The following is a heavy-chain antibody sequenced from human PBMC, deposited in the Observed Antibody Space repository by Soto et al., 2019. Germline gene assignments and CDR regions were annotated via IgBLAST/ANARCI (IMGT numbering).Heavy chain of an antibody. CDR2: INWNSAHI. D-gene: IGHD6-13*01. CDR3: STFDAAAAVPVFDV. V-gene: IGHV3-9*01. J-gene: IGHJ3*01. CDR1: GFTFENYA. Sequence: EVQLVESGGGSVPPGRSLRLSCAASGFTFENYAMHWVRQAPAKGLEWVSGINWNSAHIGYADSVKGRFTISRDNTRNSVYLQMNSLSVEDTALYYCSTFDAAAAVPVFDVWGQGTMVTVSS.